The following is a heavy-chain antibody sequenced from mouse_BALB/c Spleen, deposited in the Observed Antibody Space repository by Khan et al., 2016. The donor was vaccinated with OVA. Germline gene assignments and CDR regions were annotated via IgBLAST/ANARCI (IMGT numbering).Heavy chain of an antibody. J-gene: IGHJ3*01. D-gene: IGHD1-1*01. CDR1: GFSLTNYG. CDR2: MWAGGST. CDR3: ARPDYGSAWFAY. Sequence: QVQLKQSGPGLVAPSQSLSITCTVSGFSLTNYGVHWVRQSPGKGLEWLGVMWAGGSTNYNSALMSRLNITQDNSKSQIFFKVNSLQTDDTAMYYCARPDYGSAWFAYWGQGTLVTGSA. V-gene: IGHV2-9*02.